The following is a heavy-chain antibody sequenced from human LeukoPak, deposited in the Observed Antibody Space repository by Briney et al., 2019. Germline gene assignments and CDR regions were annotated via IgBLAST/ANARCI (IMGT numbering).Heavy chain of an antibody. CDR3: ARAGGYGDLDY. D-gene: IGHD4-17*01. Sequence: PSQTLSLTCTVSGGSISSGDYYWSWIRQPPGKGLEWIGYTYYSGSTYYNPSLKSRVTISVDTSKNQFSLKLSSVTAADTAVYYCARAGGYGDLDYWGQGTLATVSS. V-gene: IGHV4-30-4*01. CDR2: TYYSGST. J-gene: IGHJ4*02. CDR1: GGSISSGDYY.